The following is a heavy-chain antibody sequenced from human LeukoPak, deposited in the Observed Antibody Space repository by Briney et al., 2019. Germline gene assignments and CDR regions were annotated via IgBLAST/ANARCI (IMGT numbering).Heavy chain of an antibody. J-gene: IGHJ4*02. V-gene: IGHV3-23*01. CDR1: GFTFSSYA. CDR3: ARDPPDSSGWYEVDY. D-gene: IGHD6-19*01. Sequence: GGSLRLSCAASGFTFSSYAMSWVRQAPGKGLEWVSAISGSGGSTYYADSVKGRFTISRDNSKNTLYLQMNSLRAEDTAVYYCARDPPDSSGWYEVDYWGQGTLVNVSS. CDR2: ISGSGGST.